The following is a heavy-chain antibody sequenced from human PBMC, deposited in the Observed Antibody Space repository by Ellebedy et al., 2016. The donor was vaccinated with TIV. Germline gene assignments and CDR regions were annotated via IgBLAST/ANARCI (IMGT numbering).Heavy chain of an antibody. D-gene: IGHD6-19*01. Sequence: GESLKISCAASTFTFSTSWMRWVRQAPGQGLEWVAHIKQDGSEKYYLDSVKGRFTISRDNAMNSLYLQMNSLRAEDTAVYYCARLGLSGWSNWFDPWGQGTLVTVST. CDR2: IKQDGSEK. CDR1: TFTFSTSW. CDR3: ARLGLSGWSNWFDP. J-gene: IGHJ5*02. V-gene: IGHV3-7*01.